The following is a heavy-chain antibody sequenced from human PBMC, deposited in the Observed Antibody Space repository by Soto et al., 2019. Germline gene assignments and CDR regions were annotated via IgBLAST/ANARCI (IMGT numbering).Heavy chain of an antibody. J-gene: IGHJ6*02. CDR2: IIPIFGTA. CDR3: ARDPTVAGTYYYYYGMDV. Sequence: SVKVSCKASGGTFSSYAISWVRQAPGQGLEWMGGIIPIFGTANYAQKFQGRVTITADESTSTAYMELSSLRSEDTAVYYCARDPTVAGTYYYYYGMDVWGQGTTVTVSS. CDR1: GGTFSSYA. D-gene: IGHD6-19*01. V-gene: IGHV1-69*13.